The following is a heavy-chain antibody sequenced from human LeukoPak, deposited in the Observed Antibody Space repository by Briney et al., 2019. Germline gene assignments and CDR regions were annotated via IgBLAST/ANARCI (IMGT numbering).Heavy chain of an antibody. CDR1: GGTFSGYY. J-gene: IGHJ6*03. V-gene: IGHV4-34*01. CDR3: ARGRPPYGSARGVDYYYMDA. Sequence: SGTLPLTCAVYGGTFSGYYWNWIRQPPGKGLEWIGDINQSGSTNYNPSLKSRVTISVDTSKHQISLKLSSVTAADTAVYYCARGRPPYGSARGVDYYYMDAWGKRTTVTASS. D-gene: IGHD3-3*01. CDR2: INQSGST.